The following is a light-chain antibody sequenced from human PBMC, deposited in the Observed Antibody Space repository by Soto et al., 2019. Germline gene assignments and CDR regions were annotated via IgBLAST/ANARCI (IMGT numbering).Light chain of an antibody. J-gene: IGKJ1*01. Sequence: DIEMTQSPSTLSASLGDRVTITCRASQSISSWLAWYQQKPGKAPKLLIYDASSLESGVPSRFRGSGSGTEFTLTISSLQPDDFATYYCQQYNSYWTFGQGTKVDIX. CDR1: QSISSW. V-gene: IGKV1-5*01. CDR2: DAS. CDR3: QQYNSYWT.